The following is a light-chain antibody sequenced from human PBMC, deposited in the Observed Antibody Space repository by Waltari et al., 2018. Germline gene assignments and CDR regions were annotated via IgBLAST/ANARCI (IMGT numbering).Light chain of an antibody. CDR1: YGSAFTTSY. J-gene: IGLJ3*02. Sequence: QTVVTQEPSLSVSPGGSVKLTCSLTYGSAFTTSYASWYQQTPGQPPRTLVYKGSSRSSGVPDRFSGSGLGNTVALTITGAQADDESNYYCSLYMGSGIWVFGGGTKLTVL. V-gene: IGLV8-61*01. CDR3: SLYMGSGIWV. CDR2: KGS.